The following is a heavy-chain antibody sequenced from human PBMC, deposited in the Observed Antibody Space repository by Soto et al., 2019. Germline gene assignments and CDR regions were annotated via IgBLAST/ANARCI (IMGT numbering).Heavy chain of an antibody. Sequence: PSETLSLTCAVSSGSISSSNWWSWVRQPPGKGLEWIGEIYHSGSTNYNPSLKSRVTISVDKSKNQFSLKLSSVTAADTAVYYCARGTAAIPLRPFCDYMDVWGKGTTVTVSS. CDR2: IYHSGST. D-gene: IGHD2-2*02. CDR3: ARGTAAIPLRPFCDYMDV. J-gene: IGHJ6*03. V-gene: IGHV4-4*02. CDR1: SGSISSSNW.